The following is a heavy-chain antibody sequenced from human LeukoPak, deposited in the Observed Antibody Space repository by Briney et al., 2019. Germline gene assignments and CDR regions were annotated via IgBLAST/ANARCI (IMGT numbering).Heavy chain of an antibody. J-gene: IGHJ4*02. Sequence: GGSLRLSCAASGFTFSSYGMHWVRQAPGKGLEWVAVVTWFDEGNKYYADSVKGRFTISRDNSKNTLYLQMNSLRAEDTAVYYCAKVRRYGYVKRGYFDYWGQGTLVTVSS. CDR3: AKVRRYGYVKRGYFDY. CDR2: VTWFDEGNK. D-gene: IGHD5-18*01. V-gene: IGHV3-33*06. CDR1: GFTFSSYG.